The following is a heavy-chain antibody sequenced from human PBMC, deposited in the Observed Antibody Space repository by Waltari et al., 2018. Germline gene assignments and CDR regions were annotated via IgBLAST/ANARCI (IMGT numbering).Heavy chain of an antibody. J-gene: IGHJ5*02. V-gene: IGHV1-69*06. CDR3: ARYSNRLDL. Sequence: TFSSYAISWVRQAPGQGLEWMGGIIPIFGTANYAQKFQGRVTITADKSTSTAYMELSSLRSEDMAVYYCARYSNRLDLWGQGTLVTVSS. D-gene: IGHD6-13*01. CDR1: TFSSYA. CDR2: IIPIFGTA.